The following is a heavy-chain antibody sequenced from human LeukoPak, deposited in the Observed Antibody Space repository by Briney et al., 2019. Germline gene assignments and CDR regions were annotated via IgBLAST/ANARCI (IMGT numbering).Heavy chain of an antibody. CDR1: GYIFSIYW. CDR3: ARLDGSGWRKIDI. J-gene: IGHJ4*02. D-gene: IGHD6-19*01. Sequence: GESLRISCKGSGYIFSIYWIGWVRQMPGKGLEWMGIIYPGDANTRYSPSFQGQVTISADKSINTAYLQWSSLKASDTAMYYCARLDGSGWRKIDIWGQGTLVTVSS. V-gene: IGHV5-51*01. CDR2: IYPGDANT.